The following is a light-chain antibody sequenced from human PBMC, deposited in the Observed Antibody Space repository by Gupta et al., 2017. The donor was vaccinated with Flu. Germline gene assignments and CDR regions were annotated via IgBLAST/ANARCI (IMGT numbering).Light chain of an antibody. V-gene: IGLV1-44*01. CDR2: SNT. CDR1: WSNIGSNT. Sequence: SVLTHPPSASGPPGQRVTISCSGSWSNIGSNTVNWYQQLPGTAPKLIIYSNTQRPAGVPDRFSGSKSGSSASLAISGLHSEDAAVDYCAAWDASRNGVIFGGGTKLTVV. J-gene: IGLJ2*01. CDR3: AAWDASRNGVI.